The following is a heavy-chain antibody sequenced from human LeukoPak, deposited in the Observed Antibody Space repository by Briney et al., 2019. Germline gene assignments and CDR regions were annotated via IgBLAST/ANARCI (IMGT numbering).Heavy chain of an antibody. CDR2: IYYSGST. CDR3: ARVGCSSTSCYDGWFDP. CDR1: GGSISSYY. J-gene: IGHJ5*02. Sequence: PPETLSLTCTVSGGSISSYYWSWIRQPPGKGLEWIGYIYYSGSTNYNPSLKSRVTISVDTSKNQFSLKLSSVTAADTAVYYCARVGCSSTSCYDGWFDPRGKGTLVTVSS. D-gene: IGHD2-2*01. V-gene: IGHV4-59*01.